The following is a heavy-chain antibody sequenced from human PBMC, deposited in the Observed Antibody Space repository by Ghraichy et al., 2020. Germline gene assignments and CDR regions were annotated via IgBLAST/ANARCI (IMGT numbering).Heavy chain of an antibody. CDR1: GFSLSTSGVG. D-gene: IGHD3-10*01. CDR3: AHTGFGERGYYYYGMDV. J-gene: IGHJ6*02. Sequence: SGPTLVKPTQTLTLTCTFSGFSLSTSGVGVGWIRQPPGKALEWLALIYWDDDKRYSPSLKSRLTITKDTSKNQVVLTMTNMDPVATATYYCAHTGFGERGYYYYGMDVWGQGTTVTVSS. CDR2: IYWDDDK. V-gene: IGHV2-5*02.